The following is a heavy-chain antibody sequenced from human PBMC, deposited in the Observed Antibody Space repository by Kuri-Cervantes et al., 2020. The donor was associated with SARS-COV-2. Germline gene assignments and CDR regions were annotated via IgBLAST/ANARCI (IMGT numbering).Heavy chain of an antibody. CDR2: IYYSGST. D-gene: IGHD2-2*01. Sequence: SETLSLTCTVSGGSISSSSYYWGWIRQPPGKGLEWIGSIYYSGSTYYNPSLKSRVTISVDTSKNQFSLKLGSVTAADTAVYYCAREDLSVVVPAAFFDYWGQGTLVTVSS. CDR1: GGSISSSSYY. V-gene: IGHV4-39*07. CDR3: AREDLSVVVPAAFFDY. J-gene: IGHJ4*02.